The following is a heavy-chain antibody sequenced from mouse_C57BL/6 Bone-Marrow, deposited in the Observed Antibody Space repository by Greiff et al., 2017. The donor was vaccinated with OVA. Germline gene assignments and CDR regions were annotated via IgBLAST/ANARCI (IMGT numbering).Heavy chain of an antibody. J-gene: IGHJ4*01. D-gene: IGHD2-5*01. CDR3: AKPEAYYSNFTLYYYAMDY. V-gene: IGHV2-3*01. Sequence: VKLVESGPGLVAPSQSLSITCTVSGFSLTSYGVSWVRQPPGKGLEWLGVIWGDGSTNYHSALISRLSISKDNSKSQVFLKLNSLQTDDTATYYCAKPEAYYSNFTLYYYAMDYWGQGTSVTVSS. CDR1: GFSLTSYG. CDR2: IWGDGST.